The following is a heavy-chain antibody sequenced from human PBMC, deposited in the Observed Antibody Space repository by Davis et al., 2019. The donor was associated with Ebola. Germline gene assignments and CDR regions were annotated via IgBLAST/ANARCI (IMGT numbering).Heavy chain of an antibody. D-gene: IGHD1-1*01. CDR1: GFTFSSYW. Sequence: GESLKISCAASGFTFSSYWMSWVRQAPGKGLEWVANIKQDGSEKYYVDSVKGRFTISRDNAKNSLYLQMNSLRAEDTAVYYCARDGPRTIYYYYGMDVWGQGTTVTVSS. CDR3: ARDGPRTIYYYYGMDV. V-gene: IGHV3-7*01. CDR2: IKQDGSEK. J-gene: IGHJ6*02.